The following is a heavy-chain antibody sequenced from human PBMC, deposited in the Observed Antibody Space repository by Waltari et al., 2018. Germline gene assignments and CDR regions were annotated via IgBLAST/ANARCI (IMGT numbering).Heavy chain of an antibody. CDR1: GGPISSSSYY. Sequence: QLQLQESGPGLVKPSETLSLTCTVSGGPISSSSYYWGWIRQPPGKGLEWIGSIYYSGSTYYNPSLKSRVTISVDTSKNQFSLKLSSVTAADTAVYYCARKAVAGTEVDYWGQGTLVTVSS. CDR3: ARKAVAGTEVDY. D-gene: IGHD6-19*01. CDR2: IYYSGST. J-gene: IGHJ4*02. V-gene: IGHV4-39*07.